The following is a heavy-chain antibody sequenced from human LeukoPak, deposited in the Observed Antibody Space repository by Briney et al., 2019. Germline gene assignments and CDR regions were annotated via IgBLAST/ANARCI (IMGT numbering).Heavy chain of an antibody. CDR2: INPNSGGT. V-gene: IGHV1-2*02. J-gene: IGHJ4*02. D-gene: IGHD2-2*01. CDR3: ARSRVVVFPQKPRPQRTPFDY. Sequence: ASVKVSCKASGYTFTGYYMHWVRQAPGQGLEWMGWINPNSGGTNYAQKFQGRVTMTRDTSISTAYMELSRLRSDDTAVYYCARSRVVVFPQKPRPQRTPFDYGGQEPLVPVPS. CDR1: GYTFTGYY.